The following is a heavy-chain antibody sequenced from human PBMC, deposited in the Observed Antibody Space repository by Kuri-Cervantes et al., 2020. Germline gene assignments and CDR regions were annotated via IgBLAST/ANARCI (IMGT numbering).Heavy chain of an antibody. V-gene: IGHV3-30-3*01. J-gene: IGHJ6*02. D-gene: IGHD3-9*01. CDR1: GFTFSNYA. Sequence: GGSLRLSCAASGFTFSNYAMHWVRQPPGKGLEWVAVISYDGSNKYYADSVKGRFTISRDNSKNTLYLQMNSLRAEDTAVYYCARDLHTGGLYDILTGYYYYYYGMDVWGQGTTVTVSS. CDR2: ISYDGSNK. CDR3: ARDLHTGGLYDILTGYYYYYYGMDV.